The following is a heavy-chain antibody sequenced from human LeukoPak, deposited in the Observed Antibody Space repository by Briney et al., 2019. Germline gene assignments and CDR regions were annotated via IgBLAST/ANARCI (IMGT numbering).Heavy chain of an antibody. CDR2: IIPIFGTA. V-gene: IGHV1-69*06. CDR3: ARVGSGSYFDAFDI. J-gene: IGHJ3*02. Sequence: SVKVSCKASGGTFSSYAISWVRQAPGQGLEWMGGIIPIFGTANYAQKFQGRVTITADKSTSTAYMELSSLRSEDTAVYYCARVGSGSYFDAFDIWGQGTMVTVSS. CDR1: GGTFSSYA. D-gene: IGHD1-26*01.